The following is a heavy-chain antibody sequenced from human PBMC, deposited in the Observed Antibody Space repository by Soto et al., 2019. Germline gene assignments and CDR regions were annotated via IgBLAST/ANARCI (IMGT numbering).Heavy chain of an antibody. D-gene: IGHD3-22*01. Sequence: QVQLQESGPGLVKPSETLSLTCAVSGGSISSDDWWTWVRQPPGKGLEWIAETVHSGSANYNPSLKSRVTISVDKSKNQFSLRLPSVTAADTAVYYCARTYHYDSSGYFQYFDFWGQGTLVTVSS. V-gene: IGHV4-4*02. J-gene: IGHJ4*02. CDR1: GGSISSDDW. CDR2: TVHSGSA. CDR3: ARTYHYDSSGYFQYFDF.